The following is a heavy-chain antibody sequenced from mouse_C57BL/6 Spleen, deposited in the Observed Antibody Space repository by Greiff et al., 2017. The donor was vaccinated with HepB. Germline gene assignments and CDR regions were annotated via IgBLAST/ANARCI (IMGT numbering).Heavy chain of an antibody. J-gene: IGHJ4*01. Sequence: QVQLKESGPGLVAPSQSLSITCTVSGFSLTSYAISWVRQPPGKGLEWLGVIWTGGGTNYNSALKSRLSISKDNSKSQVFLKMNSLQTDDTARDYCARNFYGSSRYAMDYWGQGTSVTVSS. D-gene: IGHD1-1*01. CDR2: IWTGGGT. CDR1: GFSLTSYA. CDR3: ARNFYGSSRYAMDY. V-gene: IGHV2-9-1*01.